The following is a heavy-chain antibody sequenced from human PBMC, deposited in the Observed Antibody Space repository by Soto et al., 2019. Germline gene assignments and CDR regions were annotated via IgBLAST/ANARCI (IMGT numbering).Heavy chain of an antibody. Sequence: SLRLSVEASGFNCSEYAKHWVRQSPGKWLEWLAIISFEGSNKYSANSVKGRFTISRDNSMNTLHLQMSSLRVEDTALYYCAKARVPALTAKFGYLGQGTLVTVSS. D-gene: IGHD5-18*01. J-gene: IGHJ4*02. V-gene: IGHV3-30*18. CDR2: ISFEGSNK. CDR3: AKARVPALTAKFGY. CDR1: GFNCSEYA.